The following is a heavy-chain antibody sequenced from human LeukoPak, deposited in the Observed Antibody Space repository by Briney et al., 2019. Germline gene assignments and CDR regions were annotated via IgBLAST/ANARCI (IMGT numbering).Heavy chain of an antibody. CDR1: IFTFNNYW. CDR2: IKQDGSET. CDR3: ARDRGYCSGGTCYSTY. V-gene: IGHV3-7*03. D-gene: IGHD2-15*01. J-gene: IGHJ4*02. Sequence: PGGSLRLSCVASIFTFNNYWMTWVRQAPGKGLEWVASIKQDGSETYYMDSVKGRFIISRDNAKNSFYLQMNSLRVEDTAVYYCARDRGYCSGGTCYSTYWGQGTLVTVSS.